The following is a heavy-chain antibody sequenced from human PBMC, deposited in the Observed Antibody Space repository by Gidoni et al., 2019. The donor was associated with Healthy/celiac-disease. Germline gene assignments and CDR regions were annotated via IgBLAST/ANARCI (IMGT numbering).Heavy chain of an antibody. CDR1: GFTFDDYA. V-gene: IGHV3-9*01. J-gene: IGHJ4*02. Sequence: EVQLVESGGGLVQPGRSLRLSCAASGFTFDDYAMHWVRQAPGKGLEWVSGISWNSGSIGYADPVKGRFTISRDNAKNSLYLQMNSLRAEDTALYYCAKVERCSGGSCWASYFDYWGQGTLVTVSS. D-gene: IGHD2-15*01. CDR3: AKVERCSGGSCWASYFDY. CDR2: ISWNSGSI.